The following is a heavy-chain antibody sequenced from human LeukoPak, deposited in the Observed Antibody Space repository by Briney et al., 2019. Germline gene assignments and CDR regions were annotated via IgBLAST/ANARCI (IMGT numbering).Heavy chain of an antibody. CDR2: ISAYNGNT. J-gene: IGHJ4*02. CDR3: AREDTALRDFDY. V-gene: IGHV1-18*01. CDR1: GYTFTSYG. D-gene: IGHD5-18*01. Sequence: ASVKVSCKASGYTFTSYGISWVRQAPGQGLEWMGWISAYNGNTNYARKLQGRVTMTTDTSTSTAYMELRSLRSDDTAVYYCAREDTALRDFDYWGQGTLVTVSS.